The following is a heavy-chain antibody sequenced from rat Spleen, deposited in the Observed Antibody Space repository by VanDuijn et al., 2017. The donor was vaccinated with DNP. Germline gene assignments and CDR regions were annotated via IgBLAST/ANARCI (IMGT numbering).Heavy chain of an antibody. D-gene: IGHD1-11*01. J-gene: IGHJ4*01. CDR3: TRINYGGYYYVLDV. CDR2: ISTSGGST. V-gene: IGHV5-46*01. CDR1: GFTFSSFP. Sequence: EVQLVETGGGLVQPGRSLKLSCVASGFTFSSFPMAWVRPAPTKGLEWVATISTSGGSTYYRDSVKGRFTISRDNAKSTLYLQMDNLRSEDTATYYCTRINYGGYYYVLDVWGQGASVTVSS.